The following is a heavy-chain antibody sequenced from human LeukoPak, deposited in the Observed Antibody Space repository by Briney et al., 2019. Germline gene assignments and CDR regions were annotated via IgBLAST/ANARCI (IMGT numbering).Heavy chain of an antibody. J-gene: IGHJ3*01. CDR1: DFTFSRYI. V-gene: IGHV3-30*02. CDR2: IRYHGINK. CDR3: AKDIWGSDGFDG. Sequence: GGSLRLSCVASDFTFSRYIMHWVRQAPGKGLEWLALIRYHGINKYYVDSVKGRFTISRDNSKNTLFLQMNSLRPEDTAVYYCAKDIWGSDGFDGWGRGTMVFVSS. D-gene: IGHD3-16*01.